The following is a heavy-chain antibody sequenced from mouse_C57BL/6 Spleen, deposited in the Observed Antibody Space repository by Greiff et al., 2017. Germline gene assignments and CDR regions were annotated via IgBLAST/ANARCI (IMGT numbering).Heavy chain of an antibody. J-gene: IGHJ2*01. CDR1: GYTFTSYW. CDR2: IDPSDSYT. Sequence: QVQLKQPGAELVKPGASVKLSCKASGYTFTSYWMQWVKQRPGQGLEWIGEIDPSDSYTNYNQKFKGKATLTVDTSSSTAYMQLSSLTSEDSAVYYCARVAQFVDYWGQGTTRTVSS. V-gene: IGHV1-50*01. CDR3: ARVAQFVDY. D-gene: IGHD1-1*01.